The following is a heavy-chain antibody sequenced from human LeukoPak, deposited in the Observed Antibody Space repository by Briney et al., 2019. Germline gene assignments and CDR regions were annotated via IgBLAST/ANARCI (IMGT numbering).Heavy chain of an antibody. V-gene: IGHV4-31*03. Sequence: PSQTLSLTCTVSGGSISSGVYYWSWIRQHPGKGLEWIGYIYYSGSTYYNPSLKSRVTISVDTSKNQFSLKLSSVTAADTALYYCARGGVYYDSLEFRHWGQGTLVTVSS. D-gene: IGHD3-22*01. J-gene: IGHJ1*01. CDR2: IYYSGST. CDR3: ARGGVYYDSLEFRH. CDR1: GGSISSGVYY.